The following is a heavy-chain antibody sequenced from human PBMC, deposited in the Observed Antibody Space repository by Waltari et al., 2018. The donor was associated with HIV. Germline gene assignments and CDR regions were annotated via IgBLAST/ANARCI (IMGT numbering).Heavy chain of an antibody. CDR1: GCRVRKHW. V-gene: IGHV3-74*03. CDR3: ARASHYFEFSTFDGDYYFDV. Sequence: GRLVDFWGGSIKPGGLLRHACGAPGCRVRKHWMDWMRQVPGKGLVWVARINSGGTTREYADAVKGRFVISRDNARNTVYLQLNSLRAEDTAVYFCARASHYFEFSTFDGDYYFDVWGRGTRVAVSS. CDR2: INSGGTTR. D-gene: IGHD3-9*01. J-gene: IGHJ4*01.